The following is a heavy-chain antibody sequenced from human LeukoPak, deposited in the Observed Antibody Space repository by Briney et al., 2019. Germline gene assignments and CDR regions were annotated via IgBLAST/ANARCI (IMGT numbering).Heavy chain of an antibody. CDR2: INWNGGST. V-gene: IGHV3-20*01. CDR1: GFTFDDYG. J-gene: IGHJ6*02. D-gene: IGHD6-19*01. CDR3: AREMRSGRYQSLYYYYYGMDV. Sequence: GGSLRLSCAASGFTFDDYGMSWVRQAPGKGLEWVSGINWNGGSTGYADSVKGRFTISRDNAKNSLYLQMNSLRAEDTALYHCAREMRSGRYQSLYYYYYGMDVWGQGTTVTVSS.